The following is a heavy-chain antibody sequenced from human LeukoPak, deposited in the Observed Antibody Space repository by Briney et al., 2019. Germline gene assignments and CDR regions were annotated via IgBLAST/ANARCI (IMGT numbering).Heavy chain of an antibody. J-gene: IGHJ6*02. CDR3: ARVSLRLDYYYYGMDV. CDR1: GYTFTSYA. V-gene: IGHV7-4-1*02. Sequence: GASVKVSCKASGYTFTSYAMNWVRQAPGQGLEWMGWINTNTGNPTYAQGFTGRFVFSLDTSVSTAYLQISSLKAEDTAVYYCARVSLRLDYYYYGMDVWGQGTTVTVSS. CDR2: INTNTGNP. D-gene: IGHD4-17*01.